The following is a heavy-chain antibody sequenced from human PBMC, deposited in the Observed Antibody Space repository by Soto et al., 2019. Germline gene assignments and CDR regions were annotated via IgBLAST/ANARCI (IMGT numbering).Heavy chain of an antibody. V-gene: IGHV1-69*09. CDR2: INPLSGIP. CDR1: GGTFVRHV. J-gene: IGHJ4*02. CDR3: AAPACAATWCSPSHNLDH. Sequence: QVQLVQSGAEVKKPESSVKVSCQTSGGTFVRHVISWVRQAPGQGPEWMGKINPLSGIPNYAQKFQDRVTFTAYTDSSTAYMELSSLRSDDTAVYYCAAPACAATWCSPSHNLDHWGQGTLVTVSS. D-gene: IGHD2-2*01.